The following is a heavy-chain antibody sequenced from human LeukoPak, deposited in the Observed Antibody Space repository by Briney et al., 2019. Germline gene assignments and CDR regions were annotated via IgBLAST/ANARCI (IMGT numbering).Heavy chain of an antibody. CDR3: ARDQSGSLDY. CDR1: GFTLRNTW. CDR2: INQDASTK. V-gene: IGHV3-7*01. Sequence: PGGSLRLSCVASGFTLRNTWMAWVRQPPGKGLEWVANINQDASTKHYVASVKGRFTISRDNAKNSLYLQMSSLRAEDTAVYYCARDQSGSLDYWGQGTLVTVSA. J-gene: IGHJ4*02. D-gene: IGHD1-26*01.